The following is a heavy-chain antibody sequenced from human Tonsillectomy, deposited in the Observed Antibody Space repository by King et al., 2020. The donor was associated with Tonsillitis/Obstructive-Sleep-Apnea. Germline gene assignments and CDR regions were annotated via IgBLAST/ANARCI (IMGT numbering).Heavy chain of an antibody. CDR3: ARGKGERWLPDYWYFDL. CDR2: INHSGST. D-gene: IGHD5-24*01. V-gene: IGHV4-34*01. CDR1: GGSFSGYY. J-gene: IGHJ2*01. Sequence: VQLQQWGAGLLKPSETLSLTCAVYGGSFSGYYWNWIRQPPGKGLEWIGEINHSGSTNYNPSLKSRVTISVDTSKNQFSLKLSSVTAADTAVYYCARGKGERWLPDYWYFDLWGRGTLVTVSS.